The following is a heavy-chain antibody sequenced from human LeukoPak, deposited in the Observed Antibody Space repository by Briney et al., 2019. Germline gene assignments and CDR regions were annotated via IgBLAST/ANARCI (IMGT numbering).Heavy chain of an antibody. J-gene: IGHJ3*02. D-gene: IGHD4-17*01. Sequence: PGGFLRLSCAAAGFTFSSYSMNWVRQAPGKGLEWVSYISSSSSTIYYADSVKGRFTISRDNAKNSLYLQMNSLRDEDTAVYYCARDGTHSRSTAKPFLDAFDIWGQGTMVTVSS. V-gene: IGHV3-48*02. CDR3: ARDGTHSRSTAKPFLDAFDI. CDR1: GFTFSSYS. CDR2: ISSSSSTI.